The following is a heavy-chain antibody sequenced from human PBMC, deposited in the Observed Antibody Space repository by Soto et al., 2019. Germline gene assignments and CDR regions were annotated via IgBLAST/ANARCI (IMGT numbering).Heavy chain of an antibody. CDR3: TREANDFDI. J-gene: IGHJ3*02. CDR2: ISYNGRNK. V-gene: IGHV3-30*04. CDR1: GFTFSDYA. Sequence: GGSLRLSCTDSGFTFSDYAMHWVRQAPGKGLEWVAFISYNGRNKFYADSVKGRFTISRDNSKNTLYLQMNSLRPEDTAVYFCTREANDFDIWGQGTVVTVSS.